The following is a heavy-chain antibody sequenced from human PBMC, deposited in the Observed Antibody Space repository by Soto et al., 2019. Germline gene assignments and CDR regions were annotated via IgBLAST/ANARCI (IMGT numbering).Heavy chain of an antibody. CDR2: ISYDGSNK. V-gene: IGHV3-30*03. D-gene: IGHD2-2*01. Sequence: GGSLRLSCAASGFTFSSYGMHWVRQAPGKGLEWVAVISYDGSNKYYADSVKGRFTISRDNSKNTLYLQMNSLRAEDTAVYYCAMGQLLWKGKFDYWGQGTLVTVSS. CDR3: AMGQLLWKGKFDY. CDR1: GFTFSSYG. J-gene: IGHJ4*02.